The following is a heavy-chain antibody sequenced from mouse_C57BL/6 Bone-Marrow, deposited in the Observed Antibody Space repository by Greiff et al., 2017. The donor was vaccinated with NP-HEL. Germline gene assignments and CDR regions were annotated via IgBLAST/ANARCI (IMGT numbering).Heavy chain of an antibody. V-gene: IGHV1-26*01. D-gene: IGHD1-1*01. Sequence: EVQLQQSGPELVKPGASVKISCKASGYTFTDYYMNWVKQSHGKSLEWIGDINPNNGGTSYNQKFKGKATLTVDKSSSTAYMELRSLTSEDSAVYYCARTGLRDYWGKGTTLTVSS. J-gene: IGHJ2*01. CDR1: GYTFTDYY. CDR2: INPNNGGT. CDR3: ARTGLRDY.